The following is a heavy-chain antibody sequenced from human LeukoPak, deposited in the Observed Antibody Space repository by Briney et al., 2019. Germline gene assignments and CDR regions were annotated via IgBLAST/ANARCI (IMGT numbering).Heavy chain of an antibody. J-gene: IGHJ4*02. CDR3: ARDYSNYEEVGNFDY. D-gene: IGHD4-11*01. CDR2: ISSSGSTI. Sequence: GGSLRLSCAASGFTFSDYYMSWIRQAPGKGLEWVSYISSSGSTIYYADSVKGRFTISRDNAKNSLYLQMNSLRAEDKAVYYCARDYSNYEEVGNFDYWGQGTLVTVSS. CDR1: GFTFSDYY. V-gene: IGHV3-11*04.